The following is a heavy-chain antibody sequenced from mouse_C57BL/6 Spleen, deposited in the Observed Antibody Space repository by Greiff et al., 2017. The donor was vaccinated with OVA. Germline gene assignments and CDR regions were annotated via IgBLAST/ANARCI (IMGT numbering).Heavy chain of an antibody. CDR1: GYTFTSYW. D-gene: IGHD1-1*01. CDR2: IHPNSGST. Sequence: VQLQQPGAELVKPGASVKLSCKASGYTFTSYWMHWVKQRPGQGLEWIGMIHPNSGSTNYNEKFKSKATLTVDKSSSTAYMQLSSLTSEDSAVYYWARGEGIYGSSPWFAYWGQGTLVTVSA. CDR3: ARGEGIYGSSPWFAY. V-gene: IGHV1-64*01. J-gene: IGHJ3*01.